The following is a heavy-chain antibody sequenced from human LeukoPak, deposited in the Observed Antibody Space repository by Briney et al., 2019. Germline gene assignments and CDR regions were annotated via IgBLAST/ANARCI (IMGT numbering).Heavy chain of an antibody. CDR1: GFTFSDYY. Sequence: GGSLRLSCAASGFTFSDYYMSWIRQAPGKGLEWISYISNSGSTIFYADSVKGRFTISRDNAKNSLYLQMNSLRAEDTAVYYCARDGSIAPPLAYCGGDCSMSDYWGQGTLVTVSS. J-gene: IGHJ4*02. CDR2: ISNSGSTI. CDR3: ARDGSIAPPLAYCGGDCSMSDY. D-gene: IGHD2-21*02. V-gene: IGHV3-11*01.